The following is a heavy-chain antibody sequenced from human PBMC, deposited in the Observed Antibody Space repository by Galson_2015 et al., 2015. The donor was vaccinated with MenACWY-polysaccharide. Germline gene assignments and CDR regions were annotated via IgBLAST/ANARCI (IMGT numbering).Heavy chain of an antibody. CDR1: EITFNTYA. Sequence: SLRLSCAVSEITFNTYAMTWDRQAPGKGLEWVATISGSGFSIHHADSVKGRFTISRDNSKNTVFLLMNNLKAADTAVYYCAKNTSQAAGSAPYYYGLDVWGLGTTVTVSS. D-gene: IGHD6-13*01. J-gene: IGHJ6*02. CDR3: AKNTSQAAGSAPYYYGLDV. CDR2: ISGSGFSI. V-gene: IGHV3-23*01.